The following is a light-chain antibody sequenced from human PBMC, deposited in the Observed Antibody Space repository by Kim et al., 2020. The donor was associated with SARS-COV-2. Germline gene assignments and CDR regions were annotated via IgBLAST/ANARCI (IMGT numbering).Light chain of an antibody. CDR1: QSISSY. J-gene: IGKJ2*01. CDR3: QQSYSTLYT. V-gene: IGKV1-39*01. CDR2: AAS. Sequence: DIQMTQSPSSLSASVGDRVTITCRASQSISSYLNWYQQKPGKAPKLLIYAASSLQSGVPSMFSGSGSGTDFTLTISSLQPEDFATYYCQQSYSTLYTFGQGTKLEI.